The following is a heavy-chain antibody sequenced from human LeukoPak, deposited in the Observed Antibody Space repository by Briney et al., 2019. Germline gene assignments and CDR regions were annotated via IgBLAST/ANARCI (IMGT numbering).Heavy chain of an antibody. CDR1: GYTFTAYY. D-gene: IGHD5-18*01. J-gene: IGHJ4*02. Sequence: ASVKVSCKASGYTFTAYYMHWVRQAPGQGLEWMGWINPNSGDTRYAQRFQGRGTMTRDTSISTAYMELSRLRSDDTAVYYCTTSWIQVYYFDYWGQGTLVTVSS. CDR2: INPNSGDT. CDR3: TTSWIQVYYFDY. V-gene: IGHV1-2*02.